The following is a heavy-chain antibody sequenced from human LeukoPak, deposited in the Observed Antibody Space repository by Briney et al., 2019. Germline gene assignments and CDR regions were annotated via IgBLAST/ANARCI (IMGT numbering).Heavy chain of an antibody. Sequence: PGGSLRLSCAASGFTVSSNYMSWVRQAPGKGLEWVSYISSSGSTIYYADSVKGRFTISRDNAKNSLYLQMNSLRAEDTAVYYCARDPGYCSSTSCYSYYYMDVWGKGTTVTVSS. CDR1: GFTVSSNY. CDR2: ISSSGSTI. J-gene: IGHJ6*03. D-gene: IGHD2-2*01. V-gene: IGHV3-11*04. CDR3: ARDPGYCSSTSCYSYYYMDV.